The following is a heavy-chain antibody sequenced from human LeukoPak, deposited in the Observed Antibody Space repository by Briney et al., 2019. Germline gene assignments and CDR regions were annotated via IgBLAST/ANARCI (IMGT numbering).Heavy chain of an antibody. V-gene: IGHV3-23*01. CDR1: GFTFSSYA. CDR3: AKVFGDYYGSGSYWDY. J-gene: IGHJ4*02. CDR2: ISGSGGST. D-gene: IGHD3-10*01. Sequence: GGSLRLSCAASGFTFSSYAMSWVRQAPGKGLEWVSGISGSGGSTYYADSVKGRFTISRDNSKNTLYLQMNSLRAEDTAVHYCAKVFGDYYGSGSYWDYWGQGTLVTVSS.